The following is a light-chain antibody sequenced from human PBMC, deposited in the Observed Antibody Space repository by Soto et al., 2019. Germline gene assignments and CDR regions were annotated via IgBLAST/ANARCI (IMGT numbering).Light chain of an antibody. CDR3: ISYAVTTSYV. CDR1: SSDVGGYNF. J-gene: IGLJ1*01. V-gene: IGLV2-8*01. Sequence: QTALTQPPSASGSPGQSVTISCTGTSSDVGGYNFVSWYQQHPGKAPKLMIYEVDKRPSGVPDRFSGSKPGNTASLTVSGLQAGDEADYYCISYAVTTSYVFGTGTKVTVL. CDR2: EVD.